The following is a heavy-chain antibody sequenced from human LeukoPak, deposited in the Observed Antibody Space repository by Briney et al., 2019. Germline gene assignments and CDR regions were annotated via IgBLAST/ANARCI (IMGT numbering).Heavy chain of an antibody. D-gene: IGHD6-13*01. J-gene: IGHJ4*02. CDR3: ARLWRDSSSWYVDY. CDR1: GYSISSGYY. V-gene: IGHV4-38-2*02. CDR2: IYHSGST. Sequence: SETLSLTCTVSGYSISSGYYWGWIRQPPGKGLEWIGSIYHSGSTYYNPSLKSRVTMSLDTSKNQFSLKLSSVTAADTAVYYCARLWRDSSSWYVDYWGQGTLVPVSS.